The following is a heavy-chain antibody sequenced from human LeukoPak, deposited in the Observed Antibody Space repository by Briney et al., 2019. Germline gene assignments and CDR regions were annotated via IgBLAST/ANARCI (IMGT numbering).Heavy chain of an antibody. CDR2: IRNDESDR. Sequence: PGGSLRLSCAASGFIYSHYGMHWVRQAPGKGLEWVAFIRNDESDRDHADSVKGRFTISRDNSKNTLYLQMNSLRPEDTGVYYCAIYDSRGDFDYWGQGTQVTVSA. CDR1: GFIYSHYG. V-gene: IGHV3-30*02. D-gene: IGHD3-22*01. J-gene: IGHJ4*02. CDR3: AIYDSRGDFDY.